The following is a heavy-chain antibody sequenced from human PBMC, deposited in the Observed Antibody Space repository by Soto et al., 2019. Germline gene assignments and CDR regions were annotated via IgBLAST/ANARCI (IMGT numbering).Heavy chain of an antibody. Sequence: SETLSLTCTVSGGSISSYYWSWIRQPPGKGLEWIGYIYYSGSTNYNPSLKSRVTISVDTSKNQFSLKLSSVTAADTAVYYCARAVGPSGWFDPWGQGTLVTVSS. V-gene: IGHV4-59*01. D-gene: IGHD1-26*01. CDR3: ARAVGPSGWFDP. CDR2: IYYSGST. CDR1: GGSISSYY. J-gene: IGHJ5*02.